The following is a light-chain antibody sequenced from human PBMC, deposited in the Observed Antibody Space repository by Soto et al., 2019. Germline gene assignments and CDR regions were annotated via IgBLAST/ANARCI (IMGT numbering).Light chain of an antibody. V-gene: IGKV3-11*01. Sequence: EIVLTQSPATLSLSPGERATVSCRASQNVYFYLAWYQHKPGQAPRLLIYDASNRATGIPTRFSGSGSGTDFPLTISSLEPEDFAVYYCQQRTDWRLTFGGGTKV. J-gene: IGKJ4*01. CDR2: DAS. CDR1: QNVYFY. CDR3: QQRTDWRLT.